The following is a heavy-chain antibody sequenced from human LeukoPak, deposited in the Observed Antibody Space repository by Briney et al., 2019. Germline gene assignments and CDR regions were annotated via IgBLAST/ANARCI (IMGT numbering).Heavy chain of an antibody. D-gene: IGHD1-26*01. CDR2: ISAYNGNT. CDR3: ARVTGGRFDY. Sequence: ASVTVSCTASGYTFISYGISWVRQAPGQGLEWMGWISAYNGNTNYAQKLQGRVTMTTDTSTSTAYMELRSLRSDDTAVYYCARVTGGRFDYWGQGTLVTVSS. J-gene: IGHJ4*02. V-gene: IGHV1-18*01. CDR1: GYTFISYG.